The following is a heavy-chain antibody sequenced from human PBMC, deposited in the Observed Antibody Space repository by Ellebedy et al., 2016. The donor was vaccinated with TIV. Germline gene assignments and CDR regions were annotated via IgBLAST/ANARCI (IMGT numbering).Heavy chain of an antibody. CDR2: IKQDGSEK. Sequence: GESLKISXAASGFTFSSYWMSWVRQAPGKGLEWVANIKQDGSEKYYVDSVKGRFTISRDNAKNSLYLQMNSLRAEDTAVYYCARIRSGRWHDAFDIWGQGTMVTVSS. D-gene: IGHD3-10*01. CDR1: GFTFSSYW. V-gene: IGHV3-7*01. J-gene: IGHJ3*02. CDR3: ARIRSGRWHDAFDI.